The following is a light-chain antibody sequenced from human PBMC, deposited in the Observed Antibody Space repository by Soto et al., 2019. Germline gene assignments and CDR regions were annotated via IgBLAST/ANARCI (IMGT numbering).Light chain of an antibody. CDR1: SSDVGGYKY. V-gene: IGLV2-14*01. Sequence: QSVLTQPASVSGSPGQSITISSTGTSSDVGGYKYVSWYQQHPGEAPKLMIYDVSNRPSGVSNRFSGSKSGNTASLTISGLQAEDEADYYCSSYTSSSTRVFGTGTKLTVL. CDR3: SSYTSSSTRV. J-gene: IGLJ1*01. CDR2: DVS.